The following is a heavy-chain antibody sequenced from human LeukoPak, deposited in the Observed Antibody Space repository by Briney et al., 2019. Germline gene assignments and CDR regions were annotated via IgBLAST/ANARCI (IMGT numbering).Heavy chain of an antibody. CDR3: AKALYQLLSPFDY. CDR2: IKQDGSDK. V-gene: IGHV3-7*03. Sequence: GGSLRLSCAASGFTFSDYWMSWVRQAPGKGLEWVANIKQDGSDKYYVDSVKGRFTISRDNSKNTLYLQMNSLRAEDTAVYYCAKALYQLLSPFDYWGQGTLVTVSS. J-gene: IGHJ4*02. CDR1: GFTFSDYW. D-gene: IGHD2-2*01.